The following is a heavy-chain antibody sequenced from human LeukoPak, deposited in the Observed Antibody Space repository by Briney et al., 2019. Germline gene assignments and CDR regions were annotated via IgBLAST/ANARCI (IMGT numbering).Heavy chain of an antibody. CDR3: AREHCSGGSCHEYSFDY. Sequence: GASVKVSCKASGYAFTSDGISLVREAPGQGLGWMRWISVYKGNTNYAQTLPGSVTMTTDTSTSTAYMELRSLRSGATAVYYSAREHCSGGSCHEYSFDYWGQGTLVTVSS. V-gene: IGHV1-18*01. D-gene: IGHD2-15*01. J-gene: IGHJ4*02. CDR1: GYAFTSDG. CDR2: ISVYKGNT.